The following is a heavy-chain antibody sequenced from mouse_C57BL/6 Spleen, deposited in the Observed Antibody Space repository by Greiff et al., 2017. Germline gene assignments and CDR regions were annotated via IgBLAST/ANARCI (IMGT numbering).Heavy chain of an antibody. J-gene: IGHJ2*01. CDR1: GYTFTGYW. CDR2: ILPGSGST. CDR3: ARYGSIHFDY. D-gene: IGHD1-1*01. Sequence: QVQLQQSGAELMKPGASVKLSCKATGYTFTGYWIEWVKQRPGHGLEWIGEILPGSGSTNYNEKFKGKATFTADTSSNTAYMPLSRLTTEDSAIYYCARYGSIHFDYWGQGTTLTVSS. V-gene: IGHV1-9*01.